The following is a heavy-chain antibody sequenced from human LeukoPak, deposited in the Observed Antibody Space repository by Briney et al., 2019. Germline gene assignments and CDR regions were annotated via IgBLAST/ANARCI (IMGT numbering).Heavy chain of an antibody. CDR3: ARREVGAPRDY. D-gene: IGHD1-26*01. V-gene: IGHV1-18*04. CDR1: GYIFTDYY. CDR2: ISAYMGDT. J-gene: IGHJ4*02. Sequence: ASLKVSCKASGYIFTDYYMRWGRQAPGQGREWMCWISAYMGDTNYAQTLRSRDTMTTDTSTSTPSIYKRSVRYDSTGLYFCARREVGAPRDYWGEGTLVTVFS.